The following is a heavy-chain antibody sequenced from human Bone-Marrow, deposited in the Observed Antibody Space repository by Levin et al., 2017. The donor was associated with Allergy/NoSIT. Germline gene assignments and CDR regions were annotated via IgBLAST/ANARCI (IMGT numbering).Heavy chain of an antibody. CDR2: IYWDDDK. D-gene: IGHD4-23*01. Sequence: SGPTLVKPTQTLTLTCTLSGLSVSTSGVGVGWIRQPPGKALEWLALIYWDDDKRYSPSLKTRLTIIKDTSKNQVVLTMTNIDPVDTATYYCVYKTTVGYNWFDTWGQGTLVTVSS. V-gene: IGHV2-5*02. CDR3: VYKTTVGYNWFDT. J-gene: IGHJ5*02. CDR1: GLSVSTSGVG.